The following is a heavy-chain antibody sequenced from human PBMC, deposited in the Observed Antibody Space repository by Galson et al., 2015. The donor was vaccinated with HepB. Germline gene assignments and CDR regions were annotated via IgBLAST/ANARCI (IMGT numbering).Heavy chain of an antibody. V-gene: IGHV3-74*01. CDR3: ARERSGYDYYYYYMDV. D-gene: IGHD5-12*01. CDR2: INSDGSST. Sequence: SLRLSCAASGFTFSSYWMHWVRQAPGKGLVWVSRINSDGSSTSYAGSVKGRFTISRDNAKNTLYLQMNSLRAEDTAVYYCARERSGYDYYYYYMDVWGKGTTVTVSS. J-gene: IGHJ6*03. CDR1: GFTFSSYW.